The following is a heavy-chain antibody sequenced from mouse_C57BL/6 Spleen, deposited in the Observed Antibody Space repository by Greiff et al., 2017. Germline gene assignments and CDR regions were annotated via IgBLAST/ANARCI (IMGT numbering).Heavy chain of an antibody. D-gene: IGHD2-4*01. V-gene: IGHV14-4*01. CDR1: GFNIKDDY. Sequence: VQLQQSGAELVRPGASVKLSCTASGFNIKDDYMHWVKQRPEQGLEWIGWIDPENGDTEYASKFQGKATITADTSSNTAYLQLSSLTSEDTAVYYCTTGDYDGDYYAMDYWGQGTSVTVSS. CDR2: IDPENGDT. J-gene: IGHJ4*01. CDR3: TTGDYDGDYYAMDY.